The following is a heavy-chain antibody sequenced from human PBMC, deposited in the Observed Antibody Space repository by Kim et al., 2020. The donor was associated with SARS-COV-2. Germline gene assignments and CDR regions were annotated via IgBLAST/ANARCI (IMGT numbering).Heavy chain of an antibody. J-gene: IGHJ4*02. V-gene: IGHV4-59*08. Sequence: SETLSLTCTVSGGSISSYYWSWIRQPPGKGLEWIGYIYYSGSTNYNPSLKSRVTISVDTSKNQFSLKLSSVTAADTAVYYCARASMVRGVAVDYWGQGTL. CDR3: ARASMVRGVAVDY. D-gene: IGHD3-10*01. CDR2: IYYSGST. CDR1: GGSISSYY.